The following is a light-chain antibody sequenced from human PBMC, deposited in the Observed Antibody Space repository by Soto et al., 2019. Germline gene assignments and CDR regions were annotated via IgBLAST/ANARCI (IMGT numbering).Light chain of an antibody. V-gene: IGKV1-5*03. CDR3: QQYNSYYT. CDR2: KAS. CDR1: QSISSW. Sequence: DIQMTQSPSTLSASVGDRVTITCGASQSISSWLAWYQQKPGKAPKLLIYKASSLESGVPSRFSRSGYRSESPLTISSLQADDFATYCCQQYNSYYTFGQGTKLEIK. J-gene: IGKJ2*01.